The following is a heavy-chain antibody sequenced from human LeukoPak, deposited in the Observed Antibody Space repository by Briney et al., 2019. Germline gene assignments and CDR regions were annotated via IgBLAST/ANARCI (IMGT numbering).Heavy chain of an antibody. CDR2: IRSKPNNYAT. Sequence: PGGSLRLSCAASGFTFSGSAMHWVRQASGNGLEWVGRIRSKPNNYATAYAASVKGRFTISRDDSRNTAYLQMNSLKTEDTAMYFCASEQTYYYSMDVWGQGTTVTVSS. CDR1: GFTFSGSA. CDR3: ASEQTYYYSMDV. J-gene: IGHJ6*02. V-gene: IGHV3-73*01. D-gene: IGHD1/OR15-1a*01.